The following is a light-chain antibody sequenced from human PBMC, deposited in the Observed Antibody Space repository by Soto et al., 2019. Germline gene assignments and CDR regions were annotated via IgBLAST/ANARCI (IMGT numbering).Light chain of an antibody. CDR1: NSNIGAGYD. Sequence: QLVLTQPPSVSGAPGQRVTISCTGSNSNIGAGYDVHWYQQLPRTAPKLLIYGNSNRPSGVPDRFSGSKSGTSASLAITGLQADDEADYYCQSYDSNLSGVIFGGGTQLTVL. J-gene: IGLJ7*01. CDR3: QSYDSNLSGVI. V-gene: IGLV1-40*01. CDR2: GNS.